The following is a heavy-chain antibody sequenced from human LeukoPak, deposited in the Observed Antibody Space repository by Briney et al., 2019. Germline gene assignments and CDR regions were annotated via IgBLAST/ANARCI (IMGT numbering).Heavy chain of an antibody. CDR1: GFTFSSYA. Sequence: GGSLRLSCAASGFTFSSYAMSWVRQAPGKGLEWGSAISGSGGSTYYADSVKGRFTISRDNSKNTLYLQMNSLRAEDTAVYYCAKDRGYCSSTSCPNWFDHWGQGTLVTVSS. CDR2: ISGSGGST. D-gene: IGHD2-2*01. J-gene: IGHJ5*02. V-gene: IGHV3-23*01. CDR3: AKDRGYCSSTSCPNWFDH.